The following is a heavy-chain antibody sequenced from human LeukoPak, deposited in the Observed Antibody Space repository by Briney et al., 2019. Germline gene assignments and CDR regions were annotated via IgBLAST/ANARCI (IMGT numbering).Heavy chain of an antibody. CDR1: GGSISSYY. J-gene: IGHJ3*01. V-gene: IGHV4-59*01. CDR2: IYYSGST. Sequence: SETLSLTCTVSGGSISSYYWSWIRQPPGTGLEWIGYIYYSGSTNYNPSLGSRVTISADPSKNQFSLKLTSVTAADTAVYYCARDAKLLGAFDLWGPGTMVTVSS. CDR3: ARDAKLLGAFDL.